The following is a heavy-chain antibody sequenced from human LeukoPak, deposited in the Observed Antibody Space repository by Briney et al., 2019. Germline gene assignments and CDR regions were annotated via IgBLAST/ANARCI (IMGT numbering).Heavy chain of an antibody. V-gene: IGHV4-39*07. Sequence: SETLSLTCTVSGGSISSSSYYWGWIRQPPGKGLEWIGEINHSGSTNYNPSLKSRVTISVDTSKNQFSLKLSSVTAADTAVYYCARGRRSYFDYWGQGTLVTVSS. CDR1: GGSISSSSYY. CDR3: ARGRRSYFDY. CDR2: INHSGST. J-gene: IGHJ4*02.